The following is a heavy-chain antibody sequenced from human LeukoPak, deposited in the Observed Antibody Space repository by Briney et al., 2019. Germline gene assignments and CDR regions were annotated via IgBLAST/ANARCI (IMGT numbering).Heavy chain of an antibody. J-gene: IGHJ4*03. V-gene: IGHV3-23*01. Sequence: QSWGSLRVSCAASGCTFRGEARDWVRQASGKGVQGVADVDASDSGHHADSVKGRLPVSRDKSKNTLFLQMNSLRAEDTALYYCVRETGETWGYFKDWGPGTLV. CDR2: VDASDSG. D-gene: IGHD1-14*01. CDR1: GCTFRGEA. CDR3: VRETGETWGYFKD.